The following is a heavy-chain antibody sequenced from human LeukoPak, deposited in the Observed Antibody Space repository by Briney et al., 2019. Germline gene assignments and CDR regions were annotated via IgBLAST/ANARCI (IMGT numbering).Heavy chain of an antibody. CDR3: ARATRVVTAILNWFDP. Sequence: ASVKVSFTASVYTFTSYVISWVRQAPGQGLEWMGWISAYNGNTNYAQKLQGRVTMTTATSTRTAYMELRSLRSDDTAVYYCARATRVVTAILNWFDPWGQGTLVTVSS. V-gene: IGHV1-18*01. CDR1: VYTFTSYV. J-gene: IGHJ5*02. CDR2: ISAYNGNT. D-gene: IGHD2-21*02.